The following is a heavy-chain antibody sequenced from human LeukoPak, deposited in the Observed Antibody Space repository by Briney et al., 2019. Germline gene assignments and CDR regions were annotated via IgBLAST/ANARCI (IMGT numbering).Heavy chain of an antibody. V-gene: IGHV3-48*03. Sequence: TGGSLRLSXAASGSTFSSYEMNWVRQAPGKGLEWVSYISSSGSTIYYADSVKGRFTISRDNAKNSLYLQMNSLRAEDTAVYYCARDVAEDIVVVPAAIGYYYYMDVWGKGTTVTVSS. CDR2: ISSSGSTI. CDR3: ARDVAEDIVVVPAAIGYYYYMDV. CDR1: GSTFSSYE. D-gene: IGHD2-2*01. J-gene: IGHJ6*03.